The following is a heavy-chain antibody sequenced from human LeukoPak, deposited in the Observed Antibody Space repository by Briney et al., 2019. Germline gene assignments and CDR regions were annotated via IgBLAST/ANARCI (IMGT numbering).Heavy chain of an antibody. CDR3: AKVRFYGSGIPNDAFDI. J-gene: IGHJ3*02. CDR1: GFTFSIYG. D-gene: IGHD3-10*01. V-gene: IGHV3-23*01. Sequence: GGSLRLSCAASGFTFSIYGMIWVRQAPGKGLEWVSAFSGSGGSTYYADSVKGRFTISRDNSKNTLYLQMNSLRAEDTAVYYCAKVRFYGSGIPNDAFDIWGQGTMVTVSS. CDR2: FSGSGGST.